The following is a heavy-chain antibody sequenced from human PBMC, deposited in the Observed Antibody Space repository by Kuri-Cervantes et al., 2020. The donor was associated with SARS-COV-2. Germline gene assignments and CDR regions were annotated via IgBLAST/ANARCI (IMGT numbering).Heavy chain of an antibody. V-gene: IGHV3-11*04. CDR3: ARTDFWSGYYVDY. J-gene: IGHJ4*02. Sequence: GESLKIPCAASGFTFSDYYMSWIRQAPGKGLEWVSYISSSGSNIYYADSVKGRFTISRDNAKNSLYLQMNCLRAEDTAVYYCARTDFWSGYYVDYWGQGTLVTVSS. D-gene: IGHD3-3*01. CDR2: ISSSGSNI. CDR1: GFTFSDYY.